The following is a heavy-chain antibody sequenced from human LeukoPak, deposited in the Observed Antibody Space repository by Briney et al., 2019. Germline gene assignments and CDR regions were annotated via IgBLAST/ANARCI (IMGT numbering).Heavy chain of an antibody. D-gene: IGHD4-17*01. CDR1: GFTFSSYG. Sequence: GRSLRLSCAASGFTFSSYGMHWVRQAPGKGLEWVAVISYDGSNKYYADSVKGRFTISRDNSKNTLYLQMNSLRAEDTAVYYSATLFMTTVTTGFDYWGQGTLVTVSS. V-gene: IGHV3-30*03. CDR3: ATLFMTTVTTGFDY. CDR2: ISYDGSNK. J-gene: IGHJ4*02.